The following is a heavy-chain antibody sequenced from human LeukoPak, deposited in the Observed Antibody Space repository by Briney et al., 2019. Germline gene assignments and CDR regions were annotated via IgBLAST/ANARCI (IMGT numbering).Heavy chain of an antibody. V-gene: IGHV3-33*01. Sequence: PGGSLRLSCAASGFTVGSYGMHWVRQAPGKGLGWVAVIWFDGTKKFYAAAVKGRFAISRDNSTLYLHMNTLRAEDTALYYCAREGGGICSGFDWPGIDSWGQGTLVTVSS. J-gene: IGHJ4*02. CDR3: AREGGGICSGFDWPGIDS. CDR1: GFTVGSYG. CDR2: IWFDGTKK. D-gene: IGHD3-9*01.